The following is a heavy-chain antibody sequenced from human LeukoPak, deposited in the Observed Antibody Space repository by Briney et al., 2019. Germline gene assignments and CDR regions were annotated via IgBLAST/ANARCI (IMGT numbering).Heavy chain of an antibody. CDR1: GGSFSGYY. D-gene: IGHD3-3*01. Sequence: SETLSLTCAVYGGSFSGYYWSWIRQPPGKGLEWIGEINHSGSTNYNPSLKSRVTISVDTSKNQFSLKLSSVTAADTAVYYCFRELWRGDDYWGQGILVTVSS. CDR2: INHSGST. V-gene: IGHV4-34*01. J-gene: IGHJ4*02. CDR3: FRELWRGDDY.